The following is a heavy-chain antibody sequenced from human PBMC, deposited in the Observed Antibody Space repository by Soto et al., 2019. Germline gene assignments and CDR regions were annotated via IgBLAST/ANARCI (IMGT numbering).Heavy chain of an antibody. CDR2: IKQGGGQK. Sequence: GGSLRLSCAASGLIFRNYWMSWVRQAPGKGLEWVANIKQGGGQKYYVESVKGRFTISRDNARNSVYLQINSLRAEDTAMYYCARIGYSSSSLDYWGLGTLVTVSS. CDR1: GLIFRNYW. J-gene: IGHJ4*02. D-gene: IGHD6-6*01. CDR3: ARIGYSSSSLDY. V-gene: IGHV3-7*03.